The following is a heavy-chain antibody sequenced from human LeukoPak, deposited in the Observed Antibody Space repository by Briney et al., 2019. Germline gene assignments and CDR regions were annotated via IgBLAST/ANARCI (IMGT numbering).Heavy chain of an antibody. Sequence: SETLSLTCAVSGYSISSGYYWAWIRQPPGKGLEWIGNIYYSGSTYYNPSLKSRVTISVDTSKNQFSLKLSSVTAADTAVYYCARQPRYCSGTSCYRIDSWGQRTLVTVSS. D-gene: IGHD2-2*01. CDR3: ARQPRYCSGTSCYRIDS. CDR1: GYSISSGYY. CDR2: IYYSGST. V-gene: IGHV4-38-2*01. J-gene: IGHJ4*02.